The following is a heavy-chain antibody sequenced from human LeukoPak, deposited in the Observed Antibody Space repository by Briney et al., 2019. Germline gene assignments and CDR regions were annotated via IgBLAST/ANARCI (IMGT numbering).Heavy chain of an antibody. J-gene: IGHJ4*02. V-gene: IGHV3-30-3*01. CDR1: GFTFSSYA. D-gene: IGHD5-12*01. Sequence: GGSLRLSCAASGFTFSSYAMHCVRQAPGKGLEWVALIAYDGSYKYYADSVKGRFTISRDNSKNTLYLQINSLRPEDTAVYYCARGPGMYSGNDYDFDYWGQGTLVTVSS. CDR3: ARGPGMYSGNDYDFDY. CDR2: IAYDGSYK.